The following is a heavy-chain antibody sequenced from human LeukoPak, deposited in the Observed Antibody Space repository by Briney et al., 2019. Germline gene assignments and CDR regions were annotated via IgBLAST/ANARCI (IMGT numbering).Heavy chain of an antibody. CDR2: INPNSGGT. V-gene: IGHV1-2*06. J-gene: IGHJ1*01. D-gene: IGHD1-26*01. CDR1: GYTFTGYY. CDR3: ARGYRTVGAIEYFQH. Sequence: EASVTVSCKASGYTFTGYYMHWVRQAPGQGLEWMGRINPNSGGTNYAQKFQGRVTMTRDTSISTAYMELSRLRSDDTAVYYCARGYRTVGAIEYFQHWGQGTLVTVSS.